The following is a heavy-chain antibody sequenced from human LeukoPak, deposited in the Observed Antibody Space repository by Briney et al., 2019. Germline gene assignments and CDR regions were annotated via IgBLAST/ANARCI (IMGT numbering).Heavy chain of an antibody. V-gene: IGHV4-59*01. CDR1: GGSISPYY. Sequence: SETLSLTCTVSGGSISPYYWSWIRQPPGKGLEWIGYVYYSGSTTYNPSLRSRVTISVDTSKNQFSLKLSSVTAADTAVYYCARDRRRDLLHAFDIWGQGTMVTVSS. D-gene: IGHD1-26*01. J-gene: IGHJ3*02. CDR3: ARDRRRDLLHAFDI. CDR2: VYYSGST.